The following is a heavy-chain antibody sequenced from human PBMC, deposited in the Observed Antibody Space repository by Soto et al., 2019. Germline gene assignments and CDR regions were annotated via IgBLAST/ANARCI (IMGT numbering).Heavy chain of an antibody. D-gene: IGHD3-16*01. Sequence: PGGSLRLSCAASGFTLSTYAMHWVRQAPGKGLEWVAVISDDGSDRNYVDSVKGRFTVSRDNSKYTLYLQMHSLRAEDTAIYYCATQRLVRLAVPGPYDYWGLGTLVTVSS. V-gene: IGHV3-30*03. J-gene: IGHJ4*02. CDR1: GFTLSTYA. CDR2: ISDDGSDR. CDR3: ATQRLVRLAVPGPYDY.